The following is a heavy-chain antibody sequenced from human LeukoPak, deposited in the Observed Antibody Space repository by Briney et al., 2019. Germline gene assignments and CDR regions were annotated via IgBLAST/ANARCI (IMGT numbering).Heavy chain of an antibody. J-gene: IGHJ4*02. CDR3: ARVSVRGLNFDY. CDR1: AFTFSSYS. V-gene: IGHV3-48*04. Sequence: GGSLRLSCAASAFTFSSYSMNWVRQAPGKGLEWVSYISSRGSTIYYADSVKGRFTISRDNAKNSLYLQMNSLRAEDTAVYYCARVSVRGLNFDYWGQGTLVTVSS. D-gene: IGHD3-10*01. CDR2: ISSRGSTI.